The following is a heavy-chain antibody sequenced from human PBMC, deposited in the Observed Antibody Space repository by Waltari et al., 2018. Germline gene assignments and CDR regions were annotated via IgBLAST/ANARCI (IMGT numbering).Heavy chain of an antibody. Sequence: QVQLVQSGAEVKKPGASVKVSCKASGYTFTSYAINWVRKAPGQGLEWMGWMNPNSGNTGYAQKFQGRVTMTRNTSISTAYMELSSLRSEDTAVYYCARGGYCSSTSCRNDAFDIWGQGTMVTVSS. CDR3: ARGGYCSSTSCRNDAFDI. CDR1: GYTFTSYA. CDR2: MNPNSGNT. J-gene: IGHJ3*02. V-gene: IGHV1-8*01. D-gene: IGHD2-2*01.